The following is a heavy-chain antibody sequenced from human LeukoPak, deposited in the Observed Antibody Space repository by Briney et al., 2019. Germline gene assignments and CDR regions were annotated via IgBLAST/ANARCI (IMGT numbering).Heavy chain of an antibody. V-gene: IGHV3-23*01. CDR2: ISGGDTST. CDR3: AKNLNGGNTHSDY. J-gene: IGHJ4*02. CDR1: GFIFSSYA. D-gene: IGHD4-23*01. Sequence: GGSLRLSCAASGFIFSSYAMNWVRQAPGEGLEWVSTISGGDTSTFYADSVKGRFTISRDNSKNTLYLQMNNLRAEDTAVYYCAKNLNGGNTHSDYWGQGTLVTVSS.